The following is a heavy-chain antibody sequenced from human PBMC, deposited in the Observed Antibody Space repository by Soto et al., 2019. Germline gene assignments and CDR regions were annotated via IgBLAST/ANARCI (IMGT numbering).Heavy chain of an antibody. CDR3: TGPYSSSDYYGMDV. Sequence: EVQLLESGGGLVQPGGSLRLSCAASGFTFSNYAMSWVRQAPGKGLEWVSAISTSGGRTHYGDSMKGRFTISRDNSKNTLYLQMNSLRAEDTAVYYCTGPYSSSDYYGMDVWGQGTTVTVSS. D-gene: IGHD6-13*01. CDR1: GFTFSNYA. V-gene: IGHV3-23*01. J-gene: IGHJ6*02. CDR2: ISTSGGRT.